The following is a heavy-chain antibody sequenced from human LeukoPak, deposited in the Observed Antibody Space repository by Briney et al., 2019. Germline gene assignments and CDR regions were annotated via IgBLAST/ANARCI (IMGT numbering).Heavy chain of an antibody. V-gene: IGHV1-18*01. CDR3: AREDCSSTSCSFDY. J-gene: IGHJ4*02. CDR2: ISAYNGNT. CDR1: GYTFTSYG. D-gene: IGHD2-2*01. Sequence: ASVKVSCKASGYTFTSYGISWVRQAPGQGLEWMGWISAYNGNTNYAQKLQGRVTMTTDTSTSTAYMELRSLRSDDTAVYYCAREDCSSTSCSFDYWGQGTLVTVSS.